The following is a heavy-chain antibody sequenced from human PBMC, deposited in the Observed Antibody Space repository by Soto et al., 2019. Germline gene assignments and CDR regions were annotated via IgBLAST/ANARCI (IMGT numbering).Heavy chain of an antibody. V-gene: IGHV5-10-1*01. J-gene: IGHJ4*02. CDR3: ASDIVVVPAAQPVTPDS. CDR2: IDPSDSYT. CDR1: GYSFTSYW. Sequence: GESLKISCKGSGYSFTSYWISWVRQMPGKGLEWMGRIDPSDSYTNYSPSFQGHVTISADKSISTAYLQWSSLKASDTAMYYCASDIVVVPAAQPVTPDSWGQGPLVTVSS. D-gene: IGHD2-2*01.